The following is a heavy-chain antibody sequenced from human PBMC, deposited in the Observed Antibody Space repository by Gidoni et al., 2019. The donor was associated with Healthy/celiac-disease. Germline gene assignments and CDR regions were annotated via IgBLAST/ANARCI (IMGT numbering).Heavy chain of an antibody. CDR3: ARDPRYCSSTSCYDAFDI. Sequence: QVQLVQSGAEVKKPGASVKVSCKASGYTFTSYGISWVRQAPGQGLEWMGWISAYNGNTNYAQKLQGRVTMTTDTSTSTAYMELRSLRSDDTAVYYCARDPRYCSSTSCYDAFDIWGQGTMVTVSS. V-gene: IGHV1-18*01. CDR2: ISAYNGNT. CDR1: GYTFTSYG. D-gene: IGHD2-2*01. J-gene: IGHJ3*02.